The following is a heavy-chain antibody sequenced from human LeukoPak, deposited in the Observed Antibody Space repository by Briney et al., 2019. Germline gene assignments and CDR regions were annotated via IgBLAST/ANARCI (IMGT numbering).Heavy chain of an antibody. Sequence: PGGSLRLSCSASGFTFSTFPMHWVRQARGKGLEYFSAISRNGDTTYYADSVKGRFTISRDNSKNTLYLQMSSLRPEDTAVYYCVKALTDDAFDIWGQGTMVTVSS. CDR2: ISRNGDTT. V-gene: IGHV3-64D*06. J-gene: IGHJ3*02. CDR1: GFTFSTFP. CDR3: VKALTDDAFDI.